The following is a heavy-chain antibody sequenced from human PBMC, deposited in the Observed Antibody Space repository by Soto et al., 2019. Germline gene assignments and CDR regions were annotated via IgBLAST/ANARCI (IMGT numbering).Heavy chain of an antibody. CDR3: ARGYCSSTSCYAKDDAFDI. J-gene: IGHJ3*02. CDR2: SYYSGST. D-gene: IGHD2-2*01. V-gene: IGHV4-59*08. Sequence: QVQLQESGPGLVKPSETLSLTCTVSGGSISSYYWSWIRQPPGKGLEWIGYSYYSGSTTYNPSLKSRVTLSVDTSKNHFSLKLSSVTAADTAVYYCARGYCSSTSCYAKDDAFDIWGQGTMVTVSS. CDR1: GGSISSYY.